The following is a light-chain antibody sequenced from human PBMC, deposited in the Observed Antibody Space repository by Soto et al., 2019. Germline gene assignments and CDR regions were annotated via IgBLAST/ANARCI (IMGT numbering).Light chain of an antibody. J-gene: IGKJ1*01. CDR3: QQYGRSPPWT. V-gene: IGKV3-20*01. CDR2: GAS. Sequence: EIVLTQSPGTLALSPGERATLSCRSSQSVSSNYLAWHQQKLGQAPRLLIYGASSRATCIPDRFSGSGSGTDSTLTISRLEPEDFAVYYCQQYGRSPPWTFGQGTKVEI. CDR1: QSVSSNY.